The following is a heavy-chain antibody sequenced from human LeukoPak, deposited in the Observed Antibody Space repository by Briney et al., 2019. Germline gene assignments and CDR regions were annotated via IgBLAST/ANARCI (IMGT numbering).Heavy chain of an antibody. J-gene: IGHJ6*03. CDR3: ARGIAVAGPYYMDV. CDR2: SNPNSGGT. CDR1: GYTFTGYY. D-gene: IGHD6-19*01. Sequence: EASVKVSCKASGYTFTGYYMHWVRQAPAQGLEWMGWSNPNSGGTNYAQKFQGRVTMTRDTSISTAYMELSRLRSDDTAVYYCARGIAVAGPYYMDVWGKGTTVTVSS. V-gene: IGHV1-2*02.